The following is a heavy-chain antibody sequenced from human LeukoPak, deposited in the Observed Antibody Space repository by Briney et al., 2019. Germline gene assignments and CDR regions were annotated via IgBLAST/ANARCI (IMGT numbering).Heavy chain of an antibody. CDR3: AKVAYCTGGSCYGGGFDY. Sequence: GGSLRLSCAASGFIFSDYYMSWIRQVPGKGLEWVSYISSTSSYTNYADSVKGRFTISRDNAKNSLYLQMNILRAEDTAVYYCAKVAYCTGGSCYGGGFDYWGQGTLVTVSS. CDR1: GFIFSDYY. CDR2: ISSTSSYT. V-gene: IGHV3-11*06. D-gene: IGHD2-15*01. J-gene: IGHJ4*02.